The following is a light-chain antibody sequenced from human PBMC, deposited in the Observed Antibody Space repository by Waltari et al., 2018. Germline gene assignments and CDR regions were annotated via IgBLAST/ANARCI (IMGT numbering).Light chain of an antibody. CDR1: QSVSSGY. V-gene: IGKV3-20*01. CDR2: GAS. Sequence: EIALTQSPGTLSLSPGERATLSCRASQSVSSGYLAWYHHKPGQAPRLLIYGASNRATGIPDRFSGSGSGTDFTLTINRLEPEDFAVYYCQYADTSLITFGQGTRLEIK. CDR3: QYADTSLIT. J-gene: IGKJ5*01.